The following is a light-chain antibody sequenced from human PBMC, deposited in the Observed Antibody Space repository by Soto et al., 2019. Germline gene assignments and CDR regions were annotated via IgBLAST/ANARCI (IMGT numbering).Light chain of an antibody. CDR3: HQATSGLRT. J-gene: IGKJ1*01. CDR2: GAS. Sequence: IVMTQSPVTLSMSPGDRATLSCRASQNVATNVAWYQQKPGQAPRLLIYGASIRATGVPARFSGSGSGTEFTLTIDSLQSEDFAVFYCHQATSGLRTFSRGTRVEV. V-gene: IGKV3-15*01. CDR1: QNVATN.